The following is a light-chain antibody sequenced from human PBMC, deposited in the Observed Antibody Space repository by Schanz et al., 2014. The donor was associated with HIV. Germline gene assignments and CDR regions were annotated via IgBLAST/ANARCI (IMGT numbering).Light chain of an antibody. J-gene: IGLJ3*02. Sequence: QSALTQPASVSGSPGQSITISCTGTSSDVGGYNYVSWYQQHPGKAPQLMIYDVNNRPSGVSNRFSGSKSGNTASLTISGLQAEDEADYYCSSYTSSSTWVFGGGTKLTVL. CDR2: DVN. CDR1: SSDVGGYNY. V-gene: IGLV2-14*03. CDR3: SSYTSSSTWV.